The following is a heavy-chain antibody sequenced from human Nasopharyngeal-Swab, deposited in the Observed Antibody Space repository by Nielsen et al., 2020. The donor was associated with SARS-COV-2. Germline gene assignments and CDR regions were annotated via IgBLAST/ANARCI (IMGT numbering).Heavy chain of an antibody. D-gene: IGHD3-22*01. J-gene: IGHJ4*02. CDR2: INHSGST. Sequence: WIRQPPGKGLEWIGEINHSGSTNYNSSLKSRVTISVDTSKNQFSLKLSSVTAADTAVYYCARGSLVVVTIAPFDYWGQGTLVTVSS. CDR3: ARGSLVVVTIAPFDY. V-gene: IGHV4-34*01.